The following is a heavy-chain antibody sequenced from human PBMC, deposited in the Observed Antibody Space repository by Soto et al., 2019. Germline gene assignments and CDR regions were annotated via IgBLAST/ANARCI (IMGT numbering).Heavy chain of an antibody. D-gene: IGHD6-6*01. Sequence: PSETLSLTCTVSGGSSSSYYWIWIRQPPGKGLEWIGYIYYSGSTNYNPSLKSRVTISVDTSKNQFSLKLSSVTAADTAVYYCARGRVMGQLESSWLPQTDYWGQGTLVTVSS. J-gene: IGHJ4*02. CDR1: GGSSSSYY. CDR3: ARGRVMGQLESSWLPQTDY. V-gene: IGHV4-59*01. CDR2: IYYSGST.